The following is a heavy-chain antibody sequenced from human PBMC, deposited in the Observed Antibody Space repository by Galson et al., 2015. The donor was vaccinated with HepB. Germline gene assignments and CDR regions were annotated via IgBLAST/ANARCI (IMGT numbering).Heavy chain of an antibody. CDR1: GYTFSDYF. Sequence: SVKVSCKVSGYTFSDYFMHWVQQAPGQGLEWMGGIIPIFGTANYAQKFQGRVTITADESTSTAYMELSSLRSEDTAVYYCARSPTRDCSSTSCYGGNFDYWGQGTLVTVSS. D-gene: IGHD2-2*01. J-gene: IGHJ4*02. CDR3: ARSPTRDCSSTSCYGGNFDY. V-gene: IGHV1-69*13. CDR2: IIPIFGTA.